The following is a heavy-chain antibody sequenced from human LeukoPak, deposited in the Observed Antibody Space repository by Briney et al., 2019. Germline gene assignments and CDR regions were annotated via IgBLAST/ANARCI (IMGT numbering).Heavy chain of an antibody. CDR1: GFTFSNYG. CDR3: ARDLFDYYDSSGVGFDI. V-gene: IGHV4-34*01. D-gene: IGHD3-22*01. J-gene: IGHJ3*02. Sequence: PGGSLRLSCAASGFTFSNYGMCWFRQAPGKGLEWIGEVNLQGGTNYNPSLLRRVAISVDTSANHVSLQMTSVTAADTAVYYCARDLFDYYDSSGVGFDIWGQGTMVTVSS. CDR2: VNLQGGT.